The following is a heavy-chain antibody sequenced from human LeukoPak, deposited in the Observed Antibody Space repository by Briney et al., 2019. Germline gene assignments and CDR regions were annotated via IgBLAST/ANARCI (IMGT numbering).Heavy chain of an antibody. Sequence: GGSLRLSCAASGFTFSSYSMNWVRQAPGKGLEWVSSISSSSSYIYYADSAKGRFTISRDNAKNSLYLQMNSLRAEDTAVYYCARGASSGWLIDYWGQGTLVTVSS. CDR2: ISSSSSYI. CDR1: GFTFSSYS. V-gene: IGHV3-21*01. J-gene: IGHJ4*02. D-gene: IGHD6-19*01. CDR3: ARGASSGWLIDY.